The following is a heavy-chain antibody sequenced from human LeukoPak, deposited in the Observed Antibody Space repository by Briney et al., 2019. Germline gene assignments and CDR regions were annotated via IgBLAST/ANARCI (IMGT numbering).Heavy chain of an antibody. Sequence: GGSLRLSCAASGFTFSSYSMNWVRQAPGKGLEWVSSISSSSSYIYYADSVKGRFTISRDNAKSSLYLQMNSLRAEDTAVYYCATTPLWNYERDYWGQGTLVTVSS. CDR2: ISSSSSYI. CDR3: ATTPLWNYERDY. V-gene: IGHV3-21*01. CDR1: GFTFSSYS. D-gene: IGHD1-7*01. J-gene: IGHJ4*02.